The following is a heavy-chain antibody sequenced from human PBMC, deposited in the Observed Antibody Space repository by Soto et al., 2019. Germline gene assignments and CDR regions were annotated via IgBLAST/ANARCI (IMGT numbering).Heavy chain of an antibody. CDR3: AAELYSGGRCCSFDL. Sequence: SLTVSCTASDFALSNSALQWVRQARVQRLEWIAWIVVGSHNTNYAQNFQGRLTVTTDTSTSTAYMELTSLTSEDTAIYYCAAELYSGGRCCSFDLWGQGTMV. J-gene: IGHJ3*01. V-gene: IGHV1-58*01. CDR1: DFALSNSA. CDR2: IVVGSHNT. D-gene: IGHD2-15*01.